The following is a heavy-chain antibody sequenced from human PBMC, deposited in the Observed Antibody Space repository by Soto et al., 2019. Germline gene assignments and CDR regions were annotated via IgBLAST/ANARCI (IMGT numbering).Heavy chain of an antibody. CDR2: IYYSGST. J-gene: IGHJ6*02. CDR1: GGSISSGGYY. Sequence: SETLSLTCTVSGGSISSGGYYWSWIRQHPGKGLEWIGYIYYSGSTYYNPSLKSRVTISVDTSKNQFSLKLSSVTAADTAVYYCERQYYYYGMDVWGQGTTVTVYS. V-gene: IGHV4-31*03. CDR3: ERQYYYYGMDV.